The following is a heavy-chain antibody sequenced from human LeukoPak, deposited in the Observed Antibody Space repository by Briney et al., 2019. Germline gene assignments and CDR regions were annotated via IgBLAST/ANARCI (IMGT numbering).Heavy chain of an antibody. CDR2: ISSSSSYI. Sequence: GGSLRLSCAASGFTFSSYSMNWVRQAPGKGLEWVSSISSSSSYIYYADSVKGRFTISRDNAKNSLYLQMNSLRAEDTAVYYCAREPVPIVVVPAADAFDIWGQGTMVTVSS. D-gene: IGHD2-2*01. CDR1: GFTFSSYS. CDR3: AREPVPIVVVPAADAFDI. V-gene: IGHV3-21*01. J-gene: IGHJ3*02.